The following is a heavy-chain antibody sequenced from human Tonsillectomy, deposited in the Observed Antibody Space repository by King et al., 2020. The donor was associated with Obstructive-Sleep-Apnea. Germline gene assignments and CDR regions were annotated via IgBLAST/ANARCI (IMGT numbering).Heavy chain of an antibody. J-gene: IGHJ4*02. CDR1: GFNFRAYW. CDR3: ARSYSNYFDS. CDR2: IKEDGSEK. V-gene: IGHV3-7*01. Sequence: VQLVESGGGLVQPGGSLRLSCAASGFNFRAYWMSWVRQTPGKGLEWVANIKEDGSEKFYVESVKGRFTISRDNAKNSVYLQRDHLSADDSGVYYCARSYSNYFDSWGQGTLVTVSS. D-gene: IGHD2-15*01.